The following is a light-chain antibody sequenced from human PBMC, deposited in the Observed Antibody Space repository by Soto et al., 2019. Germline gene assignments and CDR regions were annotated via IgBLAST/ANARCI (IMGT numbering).Light chain of an antibody. Sequence: EIVMTQSPATLSVSPGERATLSCRASQTISSDLAWYQQKPGQAPRLLVYGASTRATGIPGRFSGSGSGLEFTLTISSLQSEDSAFYFCQQYNWWPGTFGQGTKVEIK. V-gene: IGKV3-15*01. CDR3: QQYNWWPGT. J-gene: IGKJ2*01. CDR1: QTISSD. CDR2: GAS.